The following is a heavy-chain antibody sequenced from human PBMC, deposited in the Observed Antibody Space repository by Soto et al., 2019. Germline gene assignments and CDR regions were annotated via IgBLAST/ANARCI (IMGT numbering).Heavy chain of an antibody. D-gene: IGHD2-15*01. J-gene: IGHJ5*02. CDR2: INHSGST. CDR3: ARATVVVAAINWFDP. Sequence: SETLSLTCAVYGGSFSGYYWSWIRQPPGKGLEWIGEINHSGSTNYNPSLKSRVTISVDTSKNQFSLKLSSVTAADTAVYYCARATVVVAAINWFDPWGQGTLVTVSS. CDR1: GGSFSGYY. V-gene: IGHV4-34*01.